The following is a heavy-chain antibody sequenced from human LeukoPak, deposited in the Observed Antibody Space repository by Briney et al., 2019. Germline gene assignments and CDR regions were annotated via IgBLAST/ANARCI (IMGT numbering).Heavy chain of an antibody. J-gene: IGHJ5*02. CDR3: ARDVPGSIGTTARFDP. CDR1: GYTFTSYY. D-gene: IGHD1-1*01. CDR2: ISAYNDNT. V-gene: IGHV1-18*04. Sequence: ASVKVSCKASGYTFTSYYMHWVRQAPGQGLERMGWISAYNDNTNYAQIFQGRVTMTTDTSTSTAYMELRSLRSDDTAVYYCARDVPGSIGTTARFDPWGQGTLVIVSS.